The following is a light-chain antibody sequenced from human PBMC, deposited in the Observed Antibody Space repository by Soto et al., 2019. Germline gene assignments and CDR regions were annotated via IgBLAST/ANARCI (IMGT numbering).Light chain of an antibody. CDR2: DNN. CDR3: GTWDSSLSVIV. V-gene: IGLV1-51*01. Sequence: QSVLTQPPSVSAAPGQKVTISCSGSSSNIGNNYESWYQQLPGRAPRLLIYDNNKRPSGIPDRFSGSKSGTSATLVITGLQTGDEADYYCGTWDSSLSVIVFGGGTKATVL. CDR1: SSNIGNNY. J-gene: IGLJ2*01.